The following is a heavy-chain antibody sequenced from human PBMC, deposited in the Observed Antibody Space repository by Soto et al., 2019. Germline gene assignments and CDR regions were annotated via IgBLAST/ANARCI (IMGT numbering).Heavy chain of an antibody. J-gene: IGHJ4*02. D-gene: IGHD3-16*02. CDR3: ARGPYDYVWGSDPPHFDY. CDR1: GFTFSDYY. CDR2: ISSSGSTI. Sequence: QVQLVESGGGLVKPGGSLRLSCAASGFTFSDYYMSWIRQATGQGLEWVSYISSSGSTIYYADSVKGRFTISRDNAKNSLYLQMNSLRAEDTAVYYCARGPYDYVWGSDPPHFDYWGQGTLVTVSS. V-gene: IGHV3-11*01.